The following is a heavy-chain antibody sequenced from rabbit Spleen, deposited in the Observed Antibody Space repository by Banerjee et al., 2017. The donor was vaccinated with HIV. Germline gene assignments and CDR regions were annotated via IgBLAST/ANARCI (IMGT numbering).Heavy chain of an antibody. CDR1: GIDFTNYY. D-gene: IGHD4-1*01. J-gene: IGHJ3*01. CDR3: ARAIVPWLGLTRLDL. Sequence: QLTETGGGLVQPGGSLTLSCKASGIDFTNYYITWVRQAPGKGLEWIGIIYAAKGSTDYASWVNGRFTISSDNAQSTVDLQMHSLTAADTATYFCARAIVPWLGLTRLDLWGQGTLVTVS. CDR2: IYAAKGST. V-gene: IGHV1S7*01.